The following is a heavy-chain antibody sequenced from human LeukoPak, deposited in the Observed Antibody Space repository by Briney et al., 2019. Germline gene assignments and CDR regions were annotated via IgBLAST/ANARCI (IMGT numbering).Heavy chain of an antibody. CDR1: GGSISSGSYY. CDR3: ARDVGSAAEIAAAGD. D-gene: IGHD6-13*01. Sequence: SQTLSLTCTVSGGSISSGSYYWSWIRQPAGKGLEWIGRIYTSGSTNYNPSLKSRVTISVDKSKNQFSLKLSSVTAADTAVYYCARDVGSAAEIAAAGDWGQGTLVTVSS. J-gene: IGHJ4*02. CDR2: IYTSGST. V-gene: IGHV4-61*02.